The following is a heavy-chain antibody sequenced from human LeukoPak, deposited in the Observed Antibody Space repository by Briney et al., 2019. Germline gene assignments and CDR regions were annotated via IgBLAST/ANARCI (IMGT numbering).Heavy chain of an antibody. CDR2: ISSSSSYI. CDR1: GFTFSRYS. Sequence: PGGSLRLSCAASGFTFSRYSMNWVRHAPGKGLEWVSSISSSSSYIYYADSVKGRFTISRDNAKNSLYLQMNSLRAEDTAVYYCARDALVPDRDYWGQGTLVTAPS. J-gene: IGHJ4*02. D-gene: IGHD2-2*01. V-gene: IGHV3-21*01. CDR3: ARDALVPDRDY.